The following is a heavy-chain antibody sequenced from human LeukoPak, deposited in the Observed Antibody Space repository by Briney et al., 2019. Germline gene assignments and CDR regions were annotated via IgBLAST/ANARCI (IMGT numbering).Heavy chain of an antibody. CDR1: GYSFTSYW. V-gene: IGHV5-51*01. D-gene: IGHD2-2*01. Sequence: GESLKISCKGSGYSFTSYWIGWVRQTPGKGLEGRGIIYPGDSDTRYSPSFQGQVTISADKSISTAYLQWSSLKASDTAMYFCARFGLTSSLDYWGQGTLVTVP. J-gene: IGHJ4*02. CDR3: ARFGLTSSLDY. CDR2: IYPGDSDT.